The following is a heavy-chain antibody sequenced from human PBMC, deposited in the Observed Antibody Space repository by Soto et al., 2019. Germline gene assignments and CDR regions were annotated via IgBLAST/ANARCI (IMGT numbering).Heavy chain of an antibody. CDR2: ISDSGGST. Sequence: EVYLLDSGGGLVQPGGSLRVSCVASRFTFDNYVMSWVRQAPGKGLEWVSSISDSGGSTYYADSVKGRFTISRDNSKNTLHLQMNRLRDEDTAVYYCTEGWLDYWGQGTLVTVSS. CDR1: RFTFDNYV. V-gene: IGHV3-23*01. D-gene: IGHD2-15*01. J-gene: IGHJ4*02. CDR3: TEGWLDY.